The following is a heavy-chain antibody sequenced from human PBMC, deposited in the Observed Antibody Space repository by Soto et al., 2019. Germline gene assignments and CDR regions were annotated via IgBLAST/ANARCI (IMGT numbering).Heavy chain of an antibody. Sequence: PSETLSLTCSVSGDSISNSRFYWAWIRQPPGEGMEWIGSIYHTGNAYYNTSLKNRVTISVDTSKNQYSLTLTSVTAADAALYYCARDFFDSSDYTTNWFDPWGQGTLVTVS. CDR1: GDSISNSRFY. V-gene: IGHV4-39*02. D-gene: IGHD3-22*01. CDR2: IYHTGNA. J-gene: IGHJ5*02. CDR3: ARDFFDSSDYTTNWFDP.